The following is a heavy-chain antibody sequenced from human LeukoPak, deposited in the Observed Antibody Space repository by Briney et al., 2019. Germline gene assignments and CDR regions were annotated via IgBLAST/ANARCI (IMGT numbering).Heavy chain of an antibody. J-gene: IGHJ4*02. CDR1: GFTFDDYG. CDR3: ARVREYSSSSWVDYYFDY. Sequence: GGSLRLSCAASGFTFDDYGMRWVRQAPGKGLGWVSVINWNGGSTGYADSVKGRFTISRDNAKNSLYLQMNSLRAEDTALYYCARVREYSSSSWVDYYFDYWGQGTLVTVS. CDR2: INWNGGST. V-gene: IGHV3-20*04. D-gene: IGHD6-6*01.